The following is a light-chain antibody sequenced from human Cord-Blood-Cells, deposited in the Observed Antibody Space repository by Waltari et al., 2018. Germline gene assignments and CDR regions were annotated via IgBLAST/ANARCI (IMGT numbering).Light chain of an antibody. CDR1: QSVLYSSNNKNY. CDR3: QQYYSTPYT. Sequence: DIVMTQSPDSLAVSLGERATIICKSSQSVLYSSNNKNYLAWYQQKPGQPTKLLIYGASTRESGVPDRFSGSGTGTDVTLTISSLQAEDVAVDYCQQYYSTPYTFGQGTKLEIK. V-gene: IGKV4-1*01. CDR2: GAS. J-gene: IGKJ2*01.